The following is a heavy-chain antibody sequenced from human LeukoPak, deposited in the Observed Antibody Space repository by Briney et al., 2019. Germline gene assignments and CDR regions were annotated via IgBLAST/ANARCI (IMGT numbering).Heavy chain of an antibody. D-gene: IGHD6-6*01. CDR1: GGSISSYY. CDR3: ARDVQYSSSSGFDY. Sequence: SETLSLTCTVSGGSISSYYWSWIRQPAEKGLEWIGRIYTSGSTNYNPSLKSRVTMSVDTSKNQFSLKLSSVTAADTAVYYCARDVQYSSSSGFDYWGQGTLVTVSS. V-gene: IGHV4-4*07. CDR2: IYTSGST. J-gene: IGHJ4*02.